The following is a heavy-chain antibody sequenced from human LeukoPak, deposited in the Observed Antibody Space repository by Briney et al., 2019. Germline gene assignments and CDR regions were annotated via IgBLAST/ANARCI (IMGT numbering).Heavy chain of an antibody. CDR1: GGSISSSSYY. CDR3: ARGIDSSGYYGDAFDI. Sequence: SETLSLTFTVSGGSISSSSYYWGWIRQPPGKGLEWIGSIYYSGSTYYNPSLKSRVTISVDTSKNQFSLKLSSVTAADTAVYYCARGIDSSGYYGDAFDIWGQGTMVTVSS. J-gene: IGHJ3*02. CDR2: IYYSGST. D-gene: IGHD3-22*01. V-gene: IGHV4-39*01.